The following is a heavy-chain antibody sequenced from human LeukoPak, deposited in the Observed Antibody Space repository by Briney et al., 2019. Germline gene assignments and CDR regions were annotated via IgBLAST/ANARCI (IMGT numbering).Heavy chain of an antibody. J-gene: IGHJ4*02. V-gene: IGHV3-23*01. CDR1: GFTFSSYA. CDR2: ISGNGGST. D-gene: IGHD3-22*01. CDR3: VRDWGYDSSGYWQKYFDT. Sequence: GGSLRLSCAASGFTFSSYAMSWVRQAPGKGLEWVSAISGNGGSTYYADSVKGRFTISRDNPKNTLYLQMNTLRAEDTAVYYCVRDWGYDSSGYWQKYFDTWGQGTLVTVSS.